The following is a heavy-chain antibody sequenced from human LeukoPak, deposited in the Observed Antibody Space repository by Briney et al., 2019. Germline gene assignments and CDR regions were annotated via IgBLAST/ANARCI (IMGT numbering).Heavy chain of an antibody. CDR1: GFTFTSSA. Sequence: SVRVSCKASGFTFTSSAMQWVRQARGQRLEWIGWIVVGSGNTNYAQKFQERVTITRDMSTSTAYVELSSLRSEDTAVYYCAADSSGYYSFDPWGQGTLVTVSS. J-gene: IGHJ5*02. V-gene: IGHV1-58*02. CDR3: AADSSGYYSFDP. D-gene: IGHD3-22*01. CDR2: IVVGSGNT.